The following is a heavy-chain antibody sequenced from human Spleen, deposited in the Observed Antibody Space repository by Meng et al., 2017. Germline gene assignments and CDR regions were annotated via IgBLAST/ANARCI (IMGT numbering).Heavy chain of an antibody. D-gene: IGHD3-22*01. Sequence: PCAASGFTFSDHYMDWVRQAPGKGLEWVGRSRNKARSYATEYAASVKGRFTVSRDDSKNSLYLQMNSLETEDTAVYYCARVASGGYYYFDYWGQGTLVTVSS. V-gene: IGHV3-72*01. CDR3: ARVASGGYYYFDY. J-gene: IGHJ4*02. CDR1: GFTFSDHY. CDR2: SRNKARSYAT.